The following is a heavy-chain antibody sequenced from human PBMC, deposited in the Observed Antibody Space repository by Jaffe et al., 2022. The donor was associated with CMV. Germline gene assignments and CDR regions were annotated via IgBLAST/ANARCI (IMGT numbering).Heavy chain of an antibody. CDR3: ARRSIAVAGSSMDV. Sequence: EVQLVESGGGLVKPGGSLRLSCAASGFTFSSYSMNWVRQAPGKGLEWVSSISSSSSYIYYADSVKGRFTISRDNAKNSLYLQMNSLRAEDTAVYYCARRSIAVAGSSMDVWGQGTTVTVSS. D-gene: IGHD6-19*01. J-gene: IGHJ6*02. V-gene: IGHV3-21*01. CDR1: GFTFSSYS. CDR2: ISSSSSYI.